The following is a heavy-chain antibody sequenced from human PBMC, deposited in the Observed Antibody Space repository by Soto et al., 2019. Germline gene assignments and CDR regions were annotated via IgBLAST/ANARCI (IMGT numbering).Heavy chain of an antibody. V-gene: IGHV3-23*01. Sequence: EVQLLGSGGGLVQPGGSLRLSCAASGFSISTYGVTWVRQAPGKGLEWVSGFSGGDGGTHYADSVKGRFTISRDNSKNPAYLLMNSLGTDDTAVYYCARWNGFGDYWGQGTRVTVSS. CDR3: ARWNGFGDY. D-gene: IGHD1-1*01. CDR2: FSGGDGGT. J-gene: IGHJ4*02. CDR1: GFSISTYG.